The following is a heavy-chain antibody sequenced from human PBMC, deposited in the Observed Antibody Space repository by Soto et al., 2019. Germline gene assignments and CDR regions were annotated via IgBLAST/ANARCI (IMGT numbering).Heavy chain of an antibody. CDR2: VYSSGST. J-gene: IGHJ5*02. CDR3: ARGGPSSKWLDP. V-gene: IGHV4-59*01. Sequence: PSETLSLTCTVSGGSISSYYWSWIRQPPGKGLEWIGYVYSSGSTNYNPSLKSRVTISIDTSKNQFSLKLTSLTATDTAVYYCARGGPSSKWLDPWGQGTLVTVSS. CDR1: GGSISSYY.